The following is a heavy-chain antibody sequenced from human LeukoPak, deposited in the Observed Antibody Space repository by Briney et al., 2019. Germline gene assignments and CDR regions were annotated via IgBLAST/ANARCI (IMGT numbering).Heavy chain of an antibody. CDR2: ISSSGSTI. V-gene: IGHV3-11*01. J-gene: IGHJ3*02. Sequence: PGGSLRLSCAASGFTFSDYYMSWIRQAPGKGLEWVSYISSSGSTIYYADSVKGRFTISRDNAKNSLYLQMSSLRAEDTAVYYCARAENYDFWSGYYGGDAFDIWGQGTMVTVSS. CDR1: GFTFSDYY. D-gene: IGHD3-3*01. CDR3: ARAENYDFWSGYYGGDAFDI.